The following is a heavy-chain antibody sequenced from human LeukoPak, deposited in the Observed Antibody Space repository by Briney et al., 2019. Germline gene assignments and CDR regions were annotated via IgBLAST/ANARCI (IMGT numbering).Heavy chain of an antibody. CDR3: ARDNRIAVAGYLDY. D-gene: IGHD6-19*01. V-gene: IGHV3-33*01. CDR1: GFTFSSYG. CDR2: IWYDGSNK. Sequence: GRSLRLSCAASGFTFSSYGMHWVRQAPGKGLEWVAVIWYDGSNKYYADSVKGRFTISRDNSKNTLYLQMNSLRAEDTAVYYCARDNRIAVAGYLDYWGQGTLVTVSS. J-gene: IGHJ4*02.